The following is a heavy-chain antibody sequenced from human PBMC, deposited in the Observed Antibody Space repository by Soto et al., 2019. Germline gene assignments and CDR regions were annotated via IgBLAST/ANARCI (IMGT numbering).Heavy chain of an antibody. Sequence: SETLSLTCAVYGGSFSGYYWSWIRQPPGKGLEWIGEINHSGSTNYNPSLKSRVTISVDTSKNQFSLKLSSVTAADTAVYYCARHPLTTVTTSSWWYFDLWGRGTLVTVSS. J-gene: IGHJ2*01. CDR2: INHSGST. CDR3: ARHPLTTVTTSSWWYFDL. V-gene: IGHV4-34*01. CDR1: GGSFSGYY. D-gene: IGHD4-17*01.